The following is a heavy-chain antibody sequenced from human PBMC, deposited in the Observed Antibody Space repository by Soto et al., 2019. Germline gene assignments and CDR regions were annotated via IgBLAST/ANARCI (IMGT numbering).Heavy chain of an antibody. CDR3: ARDDSGFSGSHYIDYFNY. D-gene: IGHD1-26*01. V-gene: IGHV1-3*01. J-gene: IGHJ4*02. CDR2: INGGNGNT. CDR1: GNTVPNYA. Sequence: QVQLVQSGAELKKPGASVKVSCKASGNTVPNYAIHWVRQAPGQRLEWMGWINGGNGNTYYSEHFQGRVTFTRDTSASTVYMQLSSLTSEDTPVYYCARDDSGFSGSHYIDYFNYWGQGALVTVSS.